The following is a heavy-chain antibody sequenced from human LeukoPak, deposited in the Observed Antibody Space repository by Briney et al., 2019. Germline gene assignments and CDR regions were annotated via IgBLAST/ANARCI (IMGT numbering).Heavy chain of an antibody. CDR3: AGTYRYNYYYYMDV. J-gene: IGHJ6*03. CDR1: GYSISSGYY. Sequence: SETLSLTCTVSGYSISSGYYWGWVPQPPREGLGWIWVIYHSGSSYYNPSPKRRVTNTVDTAKKQVPLKLGPVTAPDPALYYCAGTYRYNYYYYMDVWGKGTTVSIS. V-gene: IGHV4-38-2*02. D-gene: IGHD1-1*01. CDR2: IYHSGSS.